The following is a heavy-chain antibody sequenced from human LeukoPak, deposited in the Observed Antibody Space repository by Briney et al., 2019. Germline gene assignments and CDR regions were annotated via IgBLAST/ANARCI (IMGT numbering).Heavy chain of an antibody. CDR3: ARSDFFISFDY. D-gene: IGHD3-16*02. V-gene: IGHV4-31*03. J-gene: IGHJ4*02. CDR1: GGSISSGGYY. CDR2: IYYSGST. Sequence: SETLSLTCTVSGGSISSGGYYWSWIRQHPGKGLEWIGYIYYSGSTYYNPSLKSRVIISVDTSKNQFSLKLSSVTAADTAVYYCARSDFFISFDYWGQGTLVTVSS.